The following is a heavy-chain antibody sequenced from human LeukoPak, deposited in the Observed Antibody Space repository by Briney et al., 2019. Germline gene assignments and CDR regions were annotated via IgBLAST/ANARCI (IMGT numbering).Heavy chain of an antibody. J-gene: IGHJ4*02. V-gene: IGHV4-4*02. Sequence: PSGTLSLTCAVSGGSISSSNWWSWVRPPPGKGLEWIGEIYHSGSTNYNPSLKSRVTISVDKSKNQFSLKLSSVTAADTAVYYCARDRGRIVGATHGLDYWGQGTLVTVSS. CDR1: GGSISSSNW. D-gene: IGHD1-26*01. CDR2: IYHSGST. CDR3: ARDRGRIVGATHGLDY.